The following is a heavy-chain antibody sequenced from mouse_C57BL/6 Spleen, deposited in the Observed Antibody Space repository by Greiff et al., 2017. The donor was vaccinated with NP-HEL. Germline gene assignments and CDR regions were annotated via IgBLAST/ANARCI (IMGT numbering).Heavy chain of an antibody. D-gene: IGHD2-4*01. J-gene: IGHJ1*03. Sequence: EVKLQESGPGLVKPSQSLSLTCSVTGYSITSGYYWNWIRQFPGNKLEWMGYISYDGSNNYNPYLKNRISITRYTSKNQFFLKLNSVTTKDTATYYCARAPDYYDYDGWYFDVWGTGTTVTVSS. CDR2: ISYDGSN. CDR3: ARAPDYYDYDGWYFDV. V-gene: IGHV3-6*01. CDR1: GYSITSGYY.